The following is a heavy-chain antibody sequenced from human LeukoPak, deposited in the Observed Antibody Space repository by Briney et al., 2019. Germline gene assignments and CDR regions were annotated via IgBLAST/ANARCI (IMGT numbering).Heavy chain of an antibody. CDR3: ASAGHDGIGYKVC. CDR1: GGSISSSNW. Sequence: SETLSLTCAVSGGSISSSNWWSWVRQPPGKGLEWIGEIYHSGSANYNPSLKSRVTIPVDKSKNQFSLRLSSVTAADTAVYYCASAGHDGIGYKVCWGQGTLVTVSS. J-gene: IGHJ4*02. D-gene: IGHD3-22*01. V-gene: IGHV4-4*02. CDR2: IYHSGSA.